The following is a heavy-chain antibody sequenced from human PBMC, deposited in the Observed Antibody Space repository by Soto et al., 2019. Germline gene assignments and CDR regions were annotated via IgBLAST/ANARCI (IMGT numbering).Heavy chain of an antibody. CDR3: ARLRVDYYDSSGIDY. D-gene: IGHD3-22*01. V-gene: IGHV3-11*06. CDR2: ISSSSSYT. J-gene: IGHJ4*02. Sequence: GGSLRLSCAASGFTFSDYYMSWIRQAPGKGLEWVSYISSSSSYTNYADSVKGRFTISRDNAKNSLYLQMNSLRAEDTAVYYCARLRVDYYDSSGIDYWGQGTLVTVSS. CDR1: GFTFSDYY.